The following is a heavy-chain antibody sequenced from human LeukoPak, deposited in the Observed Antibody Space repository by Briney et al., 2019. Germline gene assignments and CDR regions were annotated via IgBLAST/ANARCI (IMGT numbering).Heavy chain of an antibody. CDR3: ARLEPPYYYDSSGPNWFDP. J-gene: IGHJ5*02. D-gene: IGHD3-22*01. CDR1: GYSFTSYW. Sequence: GESLKISRKGSGYSFTSYWIGGVRQMPGKGLELMGIIYSGGSDTRYSPSFQGQVTISADKSISTAYLQWSSLKASDTAMYYCARLEPPYYYDSSGPNWFDPWGQGTLVTVSS. CDR2: IYSGGSDT. V-gene: IGHV5-51*01.